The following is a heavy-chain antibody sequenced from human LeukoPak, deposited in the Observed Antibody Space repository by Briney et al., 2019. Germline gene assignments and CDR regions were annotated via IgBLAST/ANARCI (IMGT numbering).Heavy chain of an antibody. V-gene: IGHV3-23*01. D-gene: IGHD1-26*01. CDR3: AKEVGATTLGWFDP. CDR1: GFTLSNYA. J-gene: IGHJ5*02. CDR2: ISGSGGST. Sequence: GGSLRLSCAASGFTLSNYAMTWVRQAPGKGLEWVSAISGSGGSTYYADSVKGRFTISRDNSKNTLYLQMNSLRAEDTAVYYCAKEVGATTLGWFDPWGQGTLVTVSS.